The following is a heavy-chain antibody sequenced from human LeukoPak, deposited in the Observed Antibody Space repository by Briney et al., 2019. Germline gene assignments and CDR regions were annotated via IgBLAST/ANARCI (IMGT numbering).Heavy chain of an antibody. J-gene: IGHJ6*03. Sequence: GGSLRLSCAASGFTFDDYAMHWVRQAPGKGLEWVSLISGDGGSTYYADSVKGRFTISRDNSKNSLYLQMNSLRTEDTALYCCAKVTRGSYYYMDVWGKGTTVTVSS. CDR2: ISGDGGST. D-gene: IGHD1/OR15-1a*01. CDR1: GFTFDDYA. V-gene: IGHV3-43*02. CDR3: AKVTRGSYYYMDV.